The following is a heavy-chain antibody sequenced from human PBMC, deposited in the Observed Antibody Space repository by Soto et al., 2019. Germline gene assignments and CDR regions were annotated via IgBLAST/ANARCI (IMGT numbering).Heavy chain of an antibody. D-gene: IGHD3-3*01. CDR1: GYTFTSYA. CDR3: ARGPIFGVVIMRGSFPPLDY. CDR2: INAGNGNT. Sequence: QVQLVQSGAEVKKPGASVKVSCKASGYTFTSYAMHWVRQAPGQRLEWMGWINAGNGNTKYSQKFQGRVTITRDTAASTAYRERSSRRSEDTAVYYCARGPIFGVVIMRGSFPPLDYWGQGTLVTVSS. J-gene: IGHJ4*02. V-gene: IGHV1-3*01.